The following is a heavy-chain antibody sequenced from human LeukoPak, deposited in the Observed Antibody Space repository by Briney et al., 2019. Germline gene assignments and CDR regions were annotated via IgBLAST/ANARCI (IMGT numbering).Heavy chain of an antibody. V-gene: IGHV4-34*01. J-gene: IGHJ6*03. CDR1: GGSFSGYY. D-gene: IGHD6-13*01. CDR3: ARGLDIAAAGKRGYYMDV. CDR2: INHSGST. Sequence: KSSETLSLTCAVYGGSFSGYYWSWIRQPPGKGLEWIGEINHSGSTNYNPSLKSRVAISVDTSKNQFSLKLSSVTAADTAVYHCARGLDIAAAGKRGYYMDVWGKGAWSPSP.